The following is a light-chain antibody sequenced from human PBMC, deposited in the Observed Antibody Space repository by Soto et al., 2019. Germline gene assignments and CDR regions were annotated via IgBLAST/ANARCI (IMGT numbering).Light chain of an antibody. J-gene: IGKJ2*01. Sequence: DIQMTQSPSSLSASVGDRVTITCLASQSIRTSLNWYQQKPGKAPKLLIYGGFSLQSGAPSRFSGSGSGTDFTLTISSLQPEDFAVYYCQQSYSTPPTFGQGTKVEIK. CDR2: GGF. V-gene: IGKV1-39*01. CDR3: QQSYSTPPT. CDR1: QSIRTS.